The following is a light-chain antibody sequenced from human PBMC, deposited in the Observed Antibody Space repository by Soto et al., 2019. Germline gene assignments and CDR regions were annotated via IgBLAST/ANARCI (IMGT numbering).Light chain of an antibody. V-gene: IGKV3-11*01. CDR2: DAS. Sequence: EIVLTQSPATLSLSPGERATLSCRASQSVGSYLAWYQQKPVQAPRLLIYDASNRATGIPARFSGSGSGTDFILTISGLEPEDSAVYYCQQRSNGLTFGGGTKVDIK. CDR3: QQRSNGLT. J-gene: IGKJ4*01. CDR1: QSVGSY.